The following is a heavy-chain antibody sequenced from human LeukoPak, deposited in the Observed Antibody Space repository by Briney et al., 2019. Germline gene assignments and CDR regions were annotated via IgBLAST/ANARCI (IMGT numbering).Heavy chain of an antibody. V-gene: IGHV1-2*02. CDR3: ARDEMDY. J-gene: IGHJ4*02. CDR1: GYTFTGYS. Sequence: ASVKVSWKGSGYTFTGYSMHCVLQAPGQGLEWMGWINPNSGGTNYAQKFQGRVTMTRDTSISTAYMELSRLRSDDTAVYYCARDEMDYWGQGTLVTVSS. CDR2: INPNSGGT.